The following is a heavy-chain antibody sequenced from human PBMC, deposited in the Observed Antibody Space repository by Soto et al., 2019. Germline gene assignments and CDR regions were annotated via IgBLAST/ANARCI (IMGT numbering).Heavy chain of an antibody. Sequence: PSETLSLTCTVSGGSISSYYWSWIRQPPGKGLECIGYIYYSGSTNYNPSLKSRVTISVDTSKNQFSLKLSSVTAADTAVYYCARAARYCSGGTCYPSFKWFDPWSQGTLVTVSS. D-gene: IGHD2-15*01. CDR3: ARAARYCSGGTCYPSFKWFDP. V-gene: IGHV4-59*01. J-gene: IGHJ5*02. CDR1: GGSISSYY. CDR2: IYYSGST.